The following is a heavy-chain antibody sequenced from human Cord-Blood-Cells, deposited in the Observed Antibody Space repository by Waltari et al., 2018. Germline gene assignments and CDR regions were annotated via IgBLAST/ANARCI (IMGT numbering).Heavy chain of an antibody. D-gene: IGHD2-21*02. V-gene: IGHV1-69*01. J-gene: IGHJ3*02. Sequence: QVQLVQSGAEVKKPASSATVSCQASGGPCRSYATSWDRRAPGQGLEWMGGIIPIFGTANYAQKFQGRVTITADESTSTAYMELSSLRSEDTAVYYCARDQYCGGDCYAFDIWGQGTMVTVSS. CDR3: ARDQYCGGDCYAFDI. CDR1: GGPCRSYA. CDR2: IIPIFGTA.